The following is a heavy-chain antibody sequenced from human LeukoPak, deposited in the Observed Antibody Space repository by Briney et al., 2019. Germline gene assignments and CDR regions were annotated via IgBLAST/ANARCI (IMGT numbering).Heavy chain of an antibody. D-gene: IGHD4-23*01. V-gene: IGHV4-4*07. Sequence: PSETLSLTCTVSGGSISSYYWSWIRQPARKGLEWIGRIYTSGSTNYNPSLKSRVTMSVDTSKNQFSLKLSSVTAADTAVYYCARATYTYGGKGSAFDYWGQGTLVTVSS. J-gene: IGHJ4*02. CDR1: GGSISSYY. CDR2: IYTSGST. CDR3: ARATYTYGGKGSAFDY.